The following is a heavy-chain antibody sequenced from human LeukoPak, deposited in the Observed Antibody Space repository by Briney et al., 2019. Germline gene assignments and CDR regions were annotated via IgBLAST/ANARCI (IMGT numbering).Heavy chain of an antibody. V-gene: IGHV3-7*05. CDR1: GFTFSNYW. CDR3: ARASNPWLQLT. CDR2: IKQDGSVN. Sequence: GGSLRLSCAASGFTFSNYWMIWVRQAPGKGLEWVCNIKQDGSVNRYADSVRGRFTISRDNAQTSLYLQMNSLRAEDTAVYYCARASNPWLQLTWGQGTLVTVSS. D-gene: IGHD5-24*01. J-gene: IGHJ5*02.